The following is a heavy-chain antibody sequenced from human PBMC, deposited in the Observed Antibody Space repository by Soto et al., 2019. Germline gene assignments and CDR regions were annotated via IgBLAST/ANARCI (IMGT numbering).Heavy chain of an antibody. CDR1: GYTFTSYG. Sequence: QVQLVQSGAEVKEPGASVKVSCKASGYTFTSYGISWVRQAPGQGLAWMGWINAYNGNTNYAQKLPGRVTLTTHTSTSTAYMELRSLISDDTAVYYCARVLPPFDPWGQGTLVTVSS. J-gene: IGHJ5*02. CDR3: ARVLPPFDP. CDR2: INAYNGNT. V-gene: IGHV1-18*01.